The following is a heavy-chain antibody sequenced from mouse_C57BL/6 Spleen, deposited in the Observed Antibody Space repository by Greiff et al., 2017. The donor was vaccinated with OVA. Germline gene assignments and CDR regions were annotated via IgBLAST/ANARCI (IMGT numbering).Heavy chain of an antibody. D-gene: IGHD1-1*01. CDR2: IYPGDGDT. CDR1: GYAFSSSW. CDR3: AGSSRHDY. J-gene: IGHJ2*01. V-gene: IGHV1-82*01. Sequence: VQLQQSGPELVKPGASVKISCKASGYAFSSSWMNWVQQRPGKGLEWIGRIYPGDGDTNYNGKFKGKATLSADKSSSTAYMQLSSLTSEDSAVDFCAGSSRHDYWGQGTTLTVAS.